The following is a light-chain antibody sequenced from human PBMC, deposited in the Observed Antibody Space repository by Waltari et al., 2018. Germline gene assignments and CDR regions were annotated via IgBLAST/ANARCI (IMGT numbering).Light chain of an antibody. CDR1: SSDIGKYNS. CDR2: EVT. J-gene: IGLJ1*01. V-gene: IGLV2-23*02. Sequence: QSALTQPASVSGSPGQSITISCTGTSSDIGKYNSVSWYQHLPGKVPKVMIPEVTKRPSGVSNRFSGSKSGNTASLTISGLQADDEAEYYCCSDAGSGTYVFGTGTKLTV. CDR3: CSDAGSGTYV.